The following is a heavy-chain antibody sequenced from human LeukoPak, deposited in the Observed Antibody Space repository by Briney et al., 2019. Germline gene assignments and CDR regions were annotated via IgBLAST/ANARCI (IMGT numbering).Heavy chain of an antibody. CDR2: IYYSGST. V-gene: IGHV4-59*01. Sequence: SETLSLTCTVSGGSISSYYWSWIRQPPGKGLEWIGYIYYSGSTNYNPSLKSRVTISVDTSKNQFSLKLSSVTAADTAVYYCAANWNYSQQVYLGYWGQGTLVTVSS. CDR1: GGSISSYY. CDR3: AANWNYSQQVYLGY. J-gene: IGHJ4*02. D-gene: IGHD1-7*01.